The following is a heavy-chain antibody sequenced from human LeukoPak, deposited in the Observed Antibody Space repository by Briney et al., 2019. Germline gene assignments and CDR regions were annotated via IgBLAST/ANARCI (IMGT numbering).Heavy chain of an antibody. CDR3: ARDIANWGSIFNY. J-gene: IGHJ4*02. CDR1: GFTFSDYY. D-gene: IGHD7-27*01. CDR2: ISYDGSNK. V-gene: IGHV3-30*03. Sequence: PGGSLRLSCAASGFTFSDYYMSWIRQAPGKGLEWVALISYDGSNKYVDSVKGRFTISRDNSKNTVYLQMNSLRAADTAVYFCARDIANWGSIFNYWGQGTLVTVSS.